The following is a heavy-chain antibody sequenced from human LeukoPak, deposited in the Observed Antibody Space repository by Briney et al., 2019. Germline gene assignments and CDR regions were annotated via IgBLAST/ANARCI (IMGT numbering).Heavy chain of an antibody. V-gene: IGHV3-30-3*01. D-gene: IGHD2-15*01. J-gene: IGHJ4*02. Sequence: GGSLRLSCAASGFTFSSYAMHWVRQAPGKGLEWVAVISYDGSNKYYADSVKGRFTISRDNSKNTLYLQMNSLRAEDTAVYYCAKGPPGGYWGQGTLVTVSS. CDR2: ISYDGSNK. CDR3: AKGPPGGY. CDR1: GFTFSSYA.